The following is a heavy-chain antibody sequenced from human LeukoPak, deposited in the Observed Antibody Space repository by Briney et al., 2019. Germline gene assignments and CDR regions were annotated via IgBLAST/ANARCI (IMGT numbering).Heavy chain of an antibody. V-gene: IGHV3-21*01. CDR2: ISSISSYI. D-gene: IGHD6-19*01. Sequence: GGSLRLSCAASGFTFSSYSMNWVRQAPGKGLEWVSSISSISSYIYYADSAKGRFTISRDNAKNSLYLQMNSLRAEDTAVDYCARGIAVAETEALDYWGQGTLVTVSS. J-gene: IGHJ4*02. CDR3: ARGIAVAETEALDY. CDR1: GFTFSSYS.